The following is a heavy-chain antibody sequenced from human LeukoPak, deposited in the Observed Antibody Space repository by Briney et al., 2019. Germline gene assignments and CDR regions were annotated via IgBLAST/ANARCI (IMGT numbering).Heavy chain of an antibody. CDR3: ARERIRYYGSGSYNAFDI. CDR1: EFTFDDYG. CDR2: INWNGGST. J-gene: IGHJ3*02. Sequence: PGGSLRLSCAASEFTFDDYGMSWVRQAPGKGLEWVSGINWNGGSTGYADSVKGRFTISRDNAKNSLYLQMNSLRAEDTALYYRARERIRYYGSGSYNAFDIWGQGTRVTVSS. V-gene: IGHV3-20*04. D-gene: IGHD3-10*01.